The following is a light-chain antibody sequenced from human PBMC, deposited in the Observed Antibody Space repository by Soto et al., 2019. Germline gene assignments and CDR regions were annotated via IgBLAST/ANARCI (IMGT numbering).Light chain of an antibody. V-gene: IGKV1-6*01. CDR1: RDIGSD. Sequence: ATQMTQSPSSLSASVGDRITITCRASRDIGSDLSWYQQKPGKAPTLLIYVASNLQSGVPSRYRCSRSATEFTLTVSSLQPEDFETYYCLQNHDDSWTLGQGTKVDTK. CDR2: VAS. J-gene: IGKJ1*01. CDR3: LQNHDDSWT.